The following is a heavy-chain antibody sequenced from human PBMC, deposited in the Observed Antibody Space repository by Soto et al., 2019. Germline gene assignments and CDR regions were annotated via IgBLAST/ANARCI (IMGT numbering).Heavy chain of an antibody. CDR1: GFTFISYW. J-gene: IGHJ4*02. CDR2: INSDGSSK. V-gene: IGHV3-74*01. CDR3: AVAVAGPTAIGY. Sequence: EVQLVESGGGLVKPGGSLRLSGAASGFTFISYWMHWVRQAPGKGLVWFSRINSDGSSKGYADSVKGRCTISRDNAKNTLYLQMNSLRAEDTAVYYCAVAVAGPTAIGYWGQGTLVTVSS. D-gene: IGHD6-19*01.